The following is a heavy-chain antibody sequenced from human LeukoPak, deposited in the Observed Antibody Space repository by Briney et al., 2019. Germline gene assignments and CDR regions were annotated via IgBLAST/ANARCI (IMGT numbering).Heavy chain of an antibody. Sequence: GGSLRLSCAASGFTFSSYWMHWVRQGPGKGLVWVSRINSDGSSTTYADSVKGRFTIPRDNAKNTLYLQMNGLRAEDTAVYYCARGSYGYDYWGQGTLVTVSS. CDR1: GFTFSSYW. V-gene: IGHV3-74*01. CDR3: ARGSYGYDY. CDR2: INSDGSST. D-gene: IGHD5-18*01. J-gene: IGHJ4*02.